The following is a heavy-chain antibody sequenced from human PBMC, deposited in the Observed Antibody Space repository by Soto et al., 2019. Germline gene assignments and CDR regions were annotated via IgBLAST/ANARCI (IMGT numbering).Heavy chain of an antibody. CDR1: GGSINSYY. D-gene: IGHD1-26*01. Sequence: PSETLSLTCTVSGGSINSYYCSWIRQPAGKGLEWIGRVYTSGSTNYNPSLKSRVTMSVDTSKNRFSLKLGSVTAADTAVYYCARGIYSKVGATIWFDPWGQGTLVTVSS. CDR2: VYTSGST. V-gene: IGHV4-4*07. J-gene: IGHJ5*02. CDR3: ARGIYSKVGATIWFDP.